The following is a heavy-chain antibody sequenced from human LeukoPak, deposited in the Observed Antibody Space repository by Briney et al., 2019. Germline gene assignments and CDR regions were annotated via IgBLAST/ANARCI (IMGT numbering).Heavy chain of an antibody. D-gene: IGHD2-2*01. Sequence: GGSLRLSCAASGFTFGSYTMHWVRQAPGKGLEWVSYLTPGGTIYYGDSVRGRFTISRDNAKSSLYLQMNSLRVEDTAVYYCVRDLSTSYYDFWGQGTLVTVSS. CDR1: GFTFGSYT. CDR2: LTPGGTI. CDR3: VRDLSTSYYDF. J-gene: IGHJ4*02. V-gene: IGHV3-48*03.